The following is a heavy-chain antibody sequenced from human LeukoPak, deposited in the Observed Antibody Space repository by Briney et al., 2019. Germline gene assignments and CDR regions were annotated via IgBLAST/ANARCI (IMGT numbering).Heavy chain of an antibody. J-gene: IGHJ4*02. D-gene: IGHD3-22*01. V-gene: IGHV4-39*01. CDR1: GGSISSSSYY. CDR3: ARDSSGYYLTFDY. Sequence: SETLSLTCTVSGGSISSSSYYWGWIRQPPGKGLEWIGSIYYSGSTYYNPSLKSRVTISVDTSKNQFSLKLSSVTAADTAVYYCARDSSGYYLTFDYWGQGTLVTVSS. CDR2: IYYSGST.